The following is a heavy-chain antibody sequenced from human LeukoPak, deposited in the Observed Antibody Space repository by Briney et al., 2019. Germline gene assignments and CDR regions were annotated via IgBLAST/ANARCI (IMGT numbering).Heavy chain of an antibody. Sequence: PGGSLRLSCAASGFTFSSYEMNWVRQAPGKGLEWVSYISSSGSTIYYADSAKGRFTISRDNAKNSLYLQMNSLRAEDTAVYYCARTRYYSGTQNNFDYWGQGTLVTVSS. CDR3: ARTRYYSGTQNNFDY. CDR2: ISSSGSTI. V-gene: IGHV3-48*03. D-gene: IGHD2-2*01. J-gene: IGHJ4*02. CDR1: GFTFSSYE.